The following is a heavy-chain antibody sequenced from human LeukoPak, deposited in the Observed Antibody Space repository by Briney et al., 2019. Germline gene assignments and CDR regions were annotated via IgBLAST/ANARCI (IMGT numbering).Heavy chain of an antibody. CDR3: ARRSGSFYSLDY. CDR2: ISHSGNT. V-gene: IGHV4-38-2*01. J-gene: IGHJ4*02. Sequence: SETPSLTCAVSAYSIGSGYFWDWIRQPPGKGLEWLGGISHSGNTFYNPSLKSRVTISVDTSKNQFSVKVRSVTAADTAVYYCARRSGSFYSLDYWGQGTLVTVSS. CDR1: AYSIGSGYF. D-gene: IGHD1-26*01.